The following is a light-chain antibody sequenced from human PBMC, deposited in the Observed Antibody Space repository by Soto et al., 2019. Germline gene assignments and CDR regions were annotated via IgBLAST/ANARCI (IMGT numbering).Light chain of an antibody. Sequence: DIQMTKSPSTLSASVGDRVTITCRASQSISSWLAWYQQKPGKAPKLLIYDASSLESGVPSRFSGSGSGTECTLTISSLQPDDFATYYCQQYNSYSRAFGQGTKVEIK. J-gene: IGKJ1*01. CDR2: DAS. CDR3: QQYNSYSRA. CDR1: QSISSW. V-gene: IGKV1-5*01.